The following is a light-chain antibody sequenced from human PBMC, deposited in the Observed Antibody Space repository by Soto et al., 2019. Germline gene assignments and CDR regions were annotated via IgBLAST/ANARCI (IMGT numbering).Light chain of an antibody. Sequence: EIVLTRSPATLSLSPGERATLSCRASQNINSYFSWYQHRPGQAPRLLIYDATERAPGIPARFSGSGSGTDFTLTISRLEPEDFAVYFCHQRINWPFTFGQGTKLEIK. CDR3: HQRINWPFT. CDR1: QNINSY. CDR2: DAT. J-gene: IGKJ2*01. V-gene: IGKV3-11*01.